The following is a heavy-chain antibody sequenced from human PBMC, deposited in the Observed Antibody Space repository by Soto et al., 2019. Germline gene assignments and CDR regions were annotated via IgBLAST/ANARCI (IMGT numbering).Heavy chain of an antibody. CDR2: IIPMFNTS. J-gene: IGHJ3*02. CDR3: TSDDTVLVGADSAFDI. D-gene: IGHD4-17*01. V-gene: IGHV1-69*01. Sequence: QVQLVQSGAEVKKPGSSVKVSCKASGGTFNGHSFSWVRQAPGQGLEWMGSIIPMFNTSTYAQRFQGRVTITADESTTTAYMDLSSLTSEGTAVYYCTSDDTVLVGADSAFDIWGQGTMVTVSS. CDR1: GGTFNGHS.